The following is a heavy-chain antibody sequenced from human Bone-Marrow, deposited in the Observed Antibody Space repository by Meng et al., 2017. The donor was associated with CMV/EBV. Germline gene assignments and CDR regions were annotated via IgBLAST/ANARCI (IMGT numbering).Heavy chain of an antibody. CDR3: AKDIGYCSSTSCPYYGMDV. D-gene: IGHD2-2*01. Sequence: SLKISCAASGFTFYDYAMHWVRQAPGKGLEWVSGISWNSGSIGYADSVKGRFTISRDNAKNSLYLQMNSLRAEDTALYYCAKDIGYCSSTSCPYYGMDVWGQGTTVTVSS. CDR1: GFTFYDYA. CDR2: ISWNSGSI. V-gene: IGHV3-9*01. J-gene: IGHJ6*02.